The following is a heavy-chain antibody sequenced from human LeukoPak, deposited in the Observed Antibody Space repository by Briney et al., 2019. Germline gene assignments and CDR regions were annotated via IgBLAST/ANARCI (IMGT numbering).Heavy chain of an antibody. V-gene: IGHV3-21*01. Sequence: GGSLRLSCAASGFIFSSYSMNWVRQAPGKGLEWVSSISSSSSYKYYGDSVKGRFTISRDNAKNSLYLQMNSLRAEDTAEYYCASSRSGELVYYGMDVWGQGTTVTVSS. CDR2: ISSSSSYK. J-gene: IGHJ6*02. CDR3: ASSRSGELVYYGMDV. CDR1: GFIFSSYS. D-gene: IGHD3-16*01.